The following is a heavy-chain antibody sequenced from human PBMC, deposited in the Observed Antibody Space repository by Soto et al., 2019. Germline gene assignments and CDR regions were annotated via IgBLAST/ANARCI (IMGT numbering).Heavy chain of an antibody. CDR1: GFIFSDHY. CDR2: IRNKANSHST. CDR3: ARDGGSYSRHTDY. V-gene: IGHV3-72*01. J-gene: IGHJ4*02. D-gene: IGHD1-26*01. Sequence: EVRLVESGGGLVQPGGSLRLSCAASGFIFSDHYMDWVRQAPGKGLEWVARIRNKANSHSTEYAASVEGRFTISRDESTNSMYLQMNSLKTEDTDVYYCARDGGSYSRHTDYWGQGTLVTISS.